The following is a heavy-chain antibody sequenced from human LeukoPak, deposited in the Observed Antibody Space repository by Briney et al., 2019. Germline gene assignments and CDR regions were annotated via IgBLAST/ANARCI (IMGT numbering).Heavy chain of an antibody. D-gene: IGHD3-10*01. Sequence: GGSLRLSCAASGFTFSSYAMGWVRQAPGKGLEWVSAISGSGGRTSYADSVKGRFTISRDNSQNTLYLQMNSLRAEDTAVYYCAKDSPQGWFGDLTYFDYWGQGTLVTVSS. V-gene: IGHV3-23*01. CDR1: GFTFSSYA. CDR3: AKDSPQGWFGDLTYFDY. J-gene: IGHJ4*02. CDR2: ISGSGGRT.